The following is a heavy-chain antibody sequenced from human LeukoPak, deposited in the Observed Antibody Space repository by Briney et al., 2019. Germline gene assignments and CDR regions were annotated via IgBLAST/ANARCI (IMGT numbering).Heavy chain of an antibody. Sequence: ASVKVSCKASGYTFTGYYMHWVRQAPGQGLEWMGWINPNSGGTNYAQKFQGRVTMTRDTSTSTAYMELRSLRSDDTAVYYCARAEDDYGDYSRLGQFDYWGQGTLVTVSS. CDR2: INPNSGGT. J-gene: IGHJ4*02. CDR1: GYTFTGYY. D-gene: IGHD4-17*01. CDR3: ARAEDDYGDYSRLGQFDY. V-gene: IGHV1-2*02.